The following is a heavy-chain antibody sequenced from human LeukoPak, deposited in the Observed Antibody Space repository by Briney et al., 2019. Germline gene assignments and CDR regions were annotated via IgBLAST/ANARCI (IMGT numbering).Heavy chain of an antibody. Sequence: ASLKVSCKASGGTFSSYAISWVRQAPGQGLEWMGRIIPIFGTANYAQKFQGRVTITADESTSTAYTDLSSLRSEDTALYYCASPVVTRRGSEDYWGQGTPVTVSS. CDR3: ASPVVTRRGSEDY. CDR2: IIPIFGTA. J-gene: IGHJ4*02. V-gene: IGHV1-69*15. D-gene: IGHD4-23*01. CDR1: GGTFSSYA.